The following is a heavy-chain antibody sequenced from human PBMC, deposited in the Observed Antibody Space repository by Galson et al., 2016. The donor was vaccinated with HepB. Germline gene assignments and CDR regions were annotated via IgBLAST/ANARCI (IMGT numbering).Heavy chain of an antibody. D-gene: IGHD5-24*01. Sequence: SLRLSCAASGFTFSDSAMHWVRQASGKGLEWVANINQDGSEKNYVDSAKGRFTISRDNANNSLYLQMNSLRAEDTAVYYCARVPGRAMGYWGQGTLVTVSS. CDR1: GFTFSDSA. CDR3: ARVPGRAMGY. V-gene: IGHV3-7*02. CDR2: INQDGSEK. J-gene: IGHJ4*02.